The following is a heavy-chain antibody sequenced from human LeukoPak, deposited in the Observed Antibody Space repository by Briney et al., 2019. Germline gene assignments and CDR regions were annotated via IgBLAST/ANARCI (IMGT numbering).Heavy chain of an antibody. Sequence: SETLSLTCAVYGGSFSGYYWSWIRQPPGKGLEWIGEINHSGSTNYNPYLKSRVTISVGTSKNQFSLKLSSVTAADTAVYYCARRITIFGVVRWNRPFDYWGQGTLVTVSS. CDR2: INHSGST. V-gene: IGHV4-34*01. J-gene: IGHJ4*02. CDR3: ARRITIFGVVRWNRPFDY. D-gene: IGHD3-3*01. CDR1: GGSFSGYY.